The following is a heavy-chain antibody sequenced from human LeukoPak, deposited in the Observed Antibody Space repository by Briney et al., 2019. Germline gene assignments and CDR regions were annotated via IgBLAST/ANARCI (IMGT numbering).Heavy chain of an antibody. J-gene: IGHJ6*03. D-gene: IGHD1-26*01. V-gene: IGHV4-59*01. CDR1: GVSISSYY. CDR3: ARGKMEPPYYYYYMDV. CDR2: MYYSGST. Sequence: SETLSLTCTGSGVSISSYYWSWIRQPPGKGLEWMGYMYYSGSTNYNPSLKSRVTISVDTSKKQFSLKLSSVTAADTAVYYCARGKMEPPYYYYYMDVWGKGTTVTIFS.